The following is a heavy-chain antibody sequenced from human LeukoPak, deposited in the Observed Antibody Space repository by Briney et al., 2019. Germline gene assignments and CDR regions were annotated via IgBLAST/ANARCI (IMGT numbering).Heavy chain of an antibody. CDR1: GFTFTSYS. J-gene: IGHJ4*02. D-gene: IGHD4-17*01. CDR2: IRFTGSYI. Sequence: GGSLRLSCAASGFTFTSYSMNWVRQAPGRGLEWVSSIRFTGSYIYYADSVKGRFTISRDDAKNLLSLQMISLRVEDTAVYYCARCRTTVTAMPGYWGQGTLVTVSS. V-gene: IGHV3-21*01. CDR3: ARCRTTVTAMPGY.